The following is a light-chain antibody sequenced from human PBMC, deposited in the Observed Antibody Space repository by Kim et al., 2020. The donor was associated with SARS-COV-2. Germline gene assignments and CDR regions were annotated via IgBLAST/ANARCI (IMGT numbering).Light chain of an antibody. CDR2: EVN. Sequence: GQSVAISCTGTRSDVGGYNYVSWYQKYPGKAPTLMIYEVNKRPSGVPDRFSGSKSGNTASLTVSGLQAEDEADYYCASYGGRNNWIFGGGTQLTVL. V-gene: IGLV2-8*01. J-gene: IGLJ2*01. CDR3: ASYGGRNNWI. CDR1: RSDVGGYNY.